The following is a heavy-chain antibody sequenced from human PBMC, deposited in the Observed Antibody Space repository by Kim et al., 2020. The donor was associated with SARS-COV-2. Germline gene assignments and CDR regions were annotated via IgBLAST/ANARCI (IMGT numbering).Heavy chain of an antibody. CDR3: VRGYAGGPFDL. CDR2: INRNSDST. V-gene: IGHV3-20*01. Sequence: GGSLRLSCAASGFTFDDYGMSWVRQAPGKGLEWVSGINRNSDSTGYADSVKGRFTISRDNAKNSLFLQMNSPRAEDTAWYHCVRGYAGGPFDLWGQGTLVTVSS. CDR1: GFTFDDYG. D-gene: IGHD3-16*01. J-gene: IGHJ4*02.